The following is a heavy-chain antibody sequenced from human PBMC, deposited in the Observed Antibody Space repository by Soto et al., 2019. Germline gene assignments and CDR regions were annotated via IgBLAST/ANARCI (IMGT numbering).Heavy chain of an antibody. D-gene: IGHD1-20*01. V-gene: IGHV1-2*04. Sequence: ASVKVSCKASGYTFTGYYMHWVRQAPGQGLEWMGWINPNSGGTNYAQKFQGWVTMTRDTSISTAYMELSRLRSDDTAVYYCARGTDFITGNPDYWGQGTLVTVSS. J-gene: IGHJ4*02. CDR2: INPNSGGT. CDR1: GYTFTGYY. CDR3: ARGTDFITGNPDY.